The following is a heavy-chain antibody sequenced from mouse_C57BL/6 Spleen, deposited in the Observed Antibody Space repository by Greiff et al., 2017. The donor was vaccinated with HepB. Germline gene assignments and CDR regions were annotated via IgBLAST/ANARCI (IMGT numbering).Heavy chain of an antibody. CDR2: IDPETGGT. V-gene: IGHV1-15*01. CDR1: GYTFTDYE. CDR3: TRRGITTVVALYYFDY. D-gene: IGHD1-1*01. J-gene: IGHJ2*01. Sequence: QVQLQQSGAELVRPGASVTLSCKASGYTFTDYEMHWVKQTPVHGLEWIGAIDPETGGTAYNQKFKGKAILTADKSSSTAYMELRSLTSEDSAVYYCTRRGITTVVALYYFDYWGQGTTLTVSS.